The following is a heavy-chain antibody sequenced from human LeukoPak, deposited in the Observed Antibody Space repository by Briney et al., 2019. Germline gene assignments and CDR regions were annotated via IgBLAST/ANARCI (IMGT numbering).Heavy chain of an antibody. CDR2: IYPGNSDT. CDR1: GYSFTSYW. J-gene: IGHJ6*03. D-gene: IGHD1-1*01. Sequence: GESLKISCKGSGYSFTSYWIGWVRQMPGKGLEWMGIIYPGNSDTLYNPSFQGQVTISVDKSISTANLQWSSLQASDTAMYYCARHPRIPRERRHYYYYMDVWGKGTTVTVSS. V-gene: IGHV5-51*01. CDR3: ARHPRIPRERRHYYYYMDV.